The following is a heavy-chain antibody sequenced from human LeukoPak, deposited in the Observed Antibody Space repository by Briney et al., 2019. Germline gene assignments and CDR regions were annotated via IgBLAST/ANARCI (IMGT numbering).Heavy chain of an antibody. CDR1: GGSFSGYY. V-gene: IGHV4-34*01. Sequence: SETLSLTGAGYGGSFSGYYWGWLRQPPGKGLEWNREINHSGSTNYNPSLKSRVTISVDTSKTQFSLKLSAVTAADTAVYYCARGTRYGSGSYLWYFDYWGQGTLVTVSS. D-gene: IGHD3-10*01. CDR3: ARGTRYGSGSYLWYFDY. CDR2: INHSGST. J-gene: IGHJ4*02.